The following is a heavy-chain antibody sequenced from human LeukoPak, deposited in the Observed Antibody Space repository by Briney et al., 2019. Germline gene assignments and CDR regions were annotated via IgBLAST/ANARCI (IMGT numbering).Heavy chain of an antibody. V-gene: IGHV4-59*08. CDR1: GGSISSYY. J-gene: IGHJ2*01. Sequence: SETLSLTCTVSGGSISSYYWSWIRQPPGKGLEWIGYIYYSGSTNYNPSLKSRVTISVDTSKNQFSLKLSSVTAADTAVYYCARLGRDGYIGYFDLWGRGTLVTLSS. CDR2: IYYSGST. CDR3: ARLGRDGYIGYFDL. D-gene: IGHD5-24*01.